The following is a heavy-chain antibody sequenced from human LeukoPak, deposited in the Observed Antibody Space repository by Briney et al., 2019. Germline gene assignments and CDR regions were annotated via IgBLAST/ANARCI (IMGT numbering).Heavy chain of an antibody. CDR3: ARDRLAAGVDY. J-gene: IGHJ4*02. CDR1: GGSISSGDYY. Sequence: SETLSLTCTVSGGSISSGDYYWSWIRQPPGKGLEWIGYIYYSGSTYYNPSLKSRVTISVDTSKNQFSLKLSSVTAADTAVYYCARDRLAAGVDYWGQGTLVTVSS. V-gene: IGHV4-30-4*01. CDR2: IYYSGST. D-gene: IGHD6-13*01.